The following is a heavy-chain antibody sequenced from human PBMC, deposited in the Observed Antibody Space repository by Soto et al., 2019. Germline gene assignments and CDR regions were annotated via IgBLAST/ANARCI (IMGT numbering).Heavy chain of an antibody. J-gene: IGHJ4*02. CDR2: ISGSGGST. CDR1: GFTFSNYA. Sequence: EVQLLESGGGLVQPGGSLRLSCAASGFTFSNYAVTWVRQAPGKGLEWVSTISGSGGSTYYADYVKGRFTISRDNSKKTLYLQMNSLRAENTAVYYCEKDQGSSWYEIDSWSQGTLVTVSS. V-gene: IGHV3-23*01. D-gene: IGHD6-13*01. CDR3: EKDQGSSWYEIDS.